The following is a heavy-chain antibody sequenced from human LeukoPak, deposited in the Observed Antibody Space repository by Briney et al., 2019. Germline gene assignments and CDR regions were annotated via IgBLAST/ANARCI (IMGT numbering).Heavy chain of an antibody. CDR3: ARVGRIAAADT. V-gene: IGHV3-74*01. Sequence: GGSLRLSCAASGFIFSSYWMHWVRKAPGKGLVWVSRINSDGISTSYADSVKGRFTISRDNAKNTLYLQMNSLRAEDTAVYYCARVGRIAAADTWGQGTLVTVSS. J-gene: IGHJ4*02. CDR1: GFIFSSYW. CDR2: INSDGIST. D-gene: IGHD6-13*01.